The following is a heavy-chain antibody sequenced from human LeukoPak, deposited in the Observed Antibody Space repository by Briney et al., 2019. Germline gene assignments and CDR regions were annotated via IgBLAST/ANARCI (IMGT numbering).Heavy chain of an antibody. J-gene: IGHJ4*02. CDR2: IEQDGSGK. CDR1: GFIFSSHW. Sequence: GGSLRLSCAASGFIFSSHWMTWVRQAPGKGLEWVADIEQDGSGKNYVDSVKGRFTISRDNSKNTLYLQMNTLRAEDTAVYYCARAGVGSIWTNYYFDYWGQGTLVTVSS. V-gene: IGHV3-7*01. D-gene: IGHD3-3*01. CDR3: ARAGVGSIWTNYYFDY.